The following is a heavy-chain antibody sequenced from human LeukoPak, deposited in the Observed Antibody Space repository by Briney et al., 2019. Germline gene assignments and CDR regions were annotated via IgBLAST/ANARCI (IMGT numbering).Heavy chain of an antibody. V-gene: IGHV1-69*10. CDR2: VVPVTHMK. Sequence: GASVKVSCKASGGMSGNFAINWVRQAPGQGLEWMGGVVPVTHMKNYAQKFQGRVTIIADESTSTAYMDLNNLRSEDTAVYYCARAAGSAWEYFDSWGQGTLVTVSS. CDR3: ARAAGSAWEYFDS. CDR1: GGMSGNFA. D-gene: IGHD1-1*01. J-gene: IGHJ4*02.